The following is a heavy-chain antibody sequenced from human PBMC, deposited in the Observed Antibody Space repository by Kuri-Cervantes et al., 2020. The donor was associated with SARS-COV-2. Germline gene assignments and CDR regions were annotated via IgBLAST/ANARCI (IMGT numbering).Heavy chain of an antibody. CDR1: GYTFTSYA. D-gene: IGHD3-10*01. Sequence: ASVKVSCKASGYTFTSYAMHWVRQAPGQRLEWMGWINAGNGNTKYSQKFQGRVTITRDTSASTAYMELSSLRSEETAVYYCARDHYWFGRLKPYYFDYWGQGTLVTVSS. J-gene: IGHJ4*02. V-gene: IGHV1-3*01. CDR2: INAGNGNT. CDR3: ARDHYWFGRLKPYYFDY.